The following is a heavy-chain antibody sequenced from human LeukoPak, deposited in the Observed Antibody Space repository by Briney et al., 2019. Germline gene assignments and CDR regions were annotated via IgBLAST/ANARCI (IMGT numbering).Heavy chain of an antibody. CDR2: ISGSGGST. V-gene: IGHV3-23*01. J-gene: IGHJ4*02. CDR1: GFTFSSYA. CDR3: ARDNCSSTSCHQYYFDY. Sequence: GGSLRLSCAASGFTFSSYAMSWVRQAPGKGLEWVSAISGSGGSTYYADSVKGRFTISRDNSKNTLYLQMNSLRAEDTAVYYCARDNCSSTSCHQYYFDYWGQGTLVTVSS. D-gene: IGHD2-2*01.